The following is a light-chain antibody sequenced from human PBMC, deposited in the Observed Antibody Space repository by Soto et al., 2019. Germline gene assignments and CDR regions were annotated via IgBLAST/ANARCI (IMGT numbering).Light chain of an antibody. Sequence: DIQMTQSPSSVSASVGDRVTITCRASQVISNWLAWYQQKPGKAPSLLIHAASSLQSGVPSRFSGGGYGTDFTLTISSLQPEDFATYFCQQANSPPVTFGPGTKVDIK. CDR2: AAS. J-gene: IGKJ3*01. CDR1: QVISNW. CDR3: QQANSPPVT. V-gene: IGKV1-12*01.